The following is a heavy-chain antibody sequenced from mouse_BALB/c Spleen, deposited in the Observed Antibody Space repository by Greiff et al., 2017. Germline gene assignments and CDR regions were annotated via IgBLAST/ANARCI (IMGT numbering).Heavy chain of an antibody. Sequence: EVKLVESGPGLVKPSQSLSLTCTVTGYSITSDYAWNWIRQFPGNKLEWMGYISYSGSTSYNPSLKSRISITRDTSKNQFFLQLNSVTTEDTATYYCAREVVASDVWGAGTTVTVSS. CDR3: AREVVASDV. V-gene: IGHV3-2*02. CDR1: GYSITSDYA. D-gene: IGHD1-1*01. CDR2: ISYSGST. J-gene: IGHJ1*01.